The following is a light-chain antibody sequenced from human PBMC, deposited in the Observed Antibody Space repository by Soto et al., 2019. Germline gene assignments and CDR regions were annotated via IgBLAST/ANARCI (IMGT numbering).Light chain of an antibody. Sequence: QAVLTQSPSASPSLGASVKLTCTLSSGHSSYAIAWHQQQPEKGPRYLMKLNSDGSHSKGDGIPDRSSGSSSGTERYLTISSLQSEDEADYYCQTWSTGIRVFGGGTKVTVL. J-gene: IGLJ3*02. V-gene: IGLV4-69*01. CDR1: SGHSSYA. CDR3: QTWSTGIRV. CDR2: LNSDGSH.